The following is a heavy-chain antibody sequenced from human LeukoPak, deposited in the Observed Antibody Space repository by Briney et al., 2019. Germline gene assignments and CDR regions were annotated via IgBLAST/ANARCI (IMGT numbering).Heavy chain of an antibody. CDR2: INQSGTT. CDR1: GGSFSGYY. V-gene: IGHV4-34*01. Sequence: SETLSLTCAVYGGSFSGYYWSWIRQPPGKGLQWIGEINQSGTTNYNPSLKSRVTISVDTSKNQFSLKLSSVTAADTAVYYCARSAEERDFDYWGQGTLVTVSS. CDR3: ARSAEERDFDY. D-gene: IGHD5-24*01. J-gene: IGHJ4*02.